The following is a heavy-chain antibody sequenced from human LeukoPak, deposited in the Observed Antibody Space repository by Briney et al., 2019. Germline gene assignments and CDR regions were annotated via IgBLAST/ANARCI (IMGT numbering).Heavy chain of an antibody. CDR3: ARVYSGSYNY. CDR1: GGSIGSSYY. J-gene: IGHJ4*02. Sequence: SETLSLTCTVSGGSIGSSYYWGWIRQPPAKGLEWIGSIYYSGSTNYNPSPKSRVTISVDTSKNQFSLKLSSVTAADTAVYYCARVYSGSYNYWGQGTLVTVSS. D-gene: IGHD1-26*01. V-gene: IGHV4-39*07. CDR2: IYYSGST.